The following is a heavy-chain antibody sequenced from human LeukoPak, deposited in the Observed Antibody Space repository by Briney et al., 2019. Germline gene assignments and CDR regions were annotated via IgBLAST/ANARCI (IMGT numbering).Heavy chain of an antibody. J-gene: IGHJ4*02. V-gene: IGHV3-30*03. D-gene: IGHD1-26*01. CDR3: ASVGATTLY. CDR2: ISYDGSNK. Sequence: PERSLRLSCAASGFTFSSYAMHWVRQAPGKGLEWVAIISYDGSNKFYTDSVKGRFTISRDNSRNTLYLQMNSLRAEDTAVYYCASVGATTLYWGQGTLVTVSS. CDR1: GFTFSSYA.